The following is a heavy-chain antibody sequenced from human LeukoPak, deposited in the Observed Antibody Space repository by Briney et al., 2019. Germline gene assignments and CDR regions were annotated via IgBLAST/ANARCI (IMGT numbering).Heavy chain of an antibody. V-gene: IGHV6-1*01. Sequence: SQTLSHTCALSGDSVSSNSAAWSWIRQSPSRGLEWLGRTYYRSKWYNDYAASVKSRITINADTSKNQFSLQLNSVTPEDTAVYYCARGSYDSTWNWGQGTLVTVSS. CDR1: GDSVSSNSAA. D-gene: IGHD6-13*01. CDR3: ARGSYDSTWN. J-gene: IGHJ4*02. CDR2: TYYRSKWYN.